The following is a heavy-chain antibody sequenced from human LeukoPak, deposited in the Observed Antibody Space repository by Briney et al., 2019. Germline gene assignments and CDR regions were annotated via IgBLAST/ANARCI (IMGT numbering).Heavy chain of an antibody. CDR1: GFTFSSYA. CDR3: ARDREYCGGDCYSPPAY. V-gene: IGHV3-30-3*01. CDR2: ISYDGSNK. D-gene: IGHD2-21*02. J-gene: IGHJ4*02. Sequence: GRSLRLSCAASGFTFSSYAMHWVRQAPGKGLEWVAVISYDGSNKYYADSVKGRFTICRDNSKNTLYLQMNSLRAEDTAVYYCARDREYCGGDCYSPPAYWGQGTLVTVSS.